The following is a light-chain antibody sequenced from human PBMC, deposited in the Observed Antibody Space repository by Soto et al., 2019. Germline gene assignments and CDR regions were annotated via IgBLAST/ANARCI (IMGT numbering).Light chain of an antibody. V-gene: IGKV3-15*01. CDR3: QQYNNWPWT. J-gene: IGKJ1*01. CDR2: DAS. CDR1: QSVNSN. Sequence: EVVMTQSPATLSVSPGERATLSCRASQSVNSNLAWYQQKPGQAPRLLIYDASTRATGIPPSFTGSGSGTEFTLTISSLQSEDIAVYYCQQYNNWPWTFGQGTKVDIK.